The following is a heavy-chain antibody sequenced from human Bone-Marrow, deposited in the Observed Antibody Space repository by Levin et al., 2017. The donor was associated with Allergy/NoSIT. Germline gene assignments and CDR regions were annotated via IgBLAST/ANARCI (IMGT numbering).Heavy chain of an antibody. J-gene: IGHJ4*02. Sequence: PGGSLRLSCKGSGYSFTSYWIGWVRQMPGKGLEWMGIIYPGDSDTRYSPSFQGQVTISADKSISTAYLQWSSLKASDTAMYYCARHGRVMDTKGAGVGGFDYWGQGTLVTVSS. V-gene: IGHV5-51*01. CDR1: GYSFTSYW. D-gene: IGHD5-18*01. CDR2: IYPGDSDT. CDR3: ARHGRVMDTKGAGVGGFDY.